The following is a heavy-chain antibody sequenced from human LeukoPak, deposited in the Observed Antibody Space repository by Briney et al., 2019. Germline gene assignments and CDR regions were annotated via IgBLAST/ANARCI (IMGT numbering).Heavy chain of an antibody. CDR3: ASRSSGGFDY. CDR2: IYYSGST. V-gene: IGHV4-59*12. CDR1: GGSISDYY. J-gene: IGHJ4*02. Sequence: SETLSLTCTVSGGSISDYYWTWIRQPPGKGLEWIGYIYYSGSTNYNPSLKSRVTISVDTSKNQFSLNLTSVTAADTAVYYCASRSSGGFDYWGQGTLVTVSS. D-gene: IGHD1-26*01.